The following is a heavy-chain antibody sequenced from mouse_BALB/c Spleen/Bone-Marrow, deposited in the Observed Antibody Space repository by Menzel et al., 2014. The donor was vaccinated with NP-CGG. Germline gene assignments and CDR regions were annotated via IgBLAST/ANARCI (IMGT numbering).Heavy chain of an antibody. CDR3: ARGREAMDY. J-gene: IGHJ4*01. CDR1: GFNIKGYY. V-gene: IGHV14-1*02. Sequence: VQLQQSGAELVRPGALVKLSCKASGFNIKGYYMHWVKQRPEQGLEWIGWIDPENGNTIYDPKFQGKASITADTSSNTAYLQLSSLTSEDTAVYYCARGREAMDYWGQGTSVTVSS. CDR2: IDPENGNT.